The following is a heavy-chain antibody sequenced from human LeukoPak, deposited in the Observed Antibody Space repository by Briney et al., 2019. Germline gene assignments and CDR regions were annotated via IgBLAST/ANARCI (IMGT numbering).Heavy chain of an antibody. V-gene: IGHV3-53*01. J-gene: IGHJ4*02. CDR1: GFTVSTNY. Sequence: GGSLRLSCAASGFTVSTNYMSWVRQPAGKGLEWLSVIYTGGTTFYADSVKGRVTISRDNSKNTLYLQMNSLRADDTAVYYCTKLKGWYGEGSCDHWGQGTLVTVSS. CDR2: IYTGGTT. D-gene: IGHD3-10*01. CDR3: TKLKGWYGEGSCDH.